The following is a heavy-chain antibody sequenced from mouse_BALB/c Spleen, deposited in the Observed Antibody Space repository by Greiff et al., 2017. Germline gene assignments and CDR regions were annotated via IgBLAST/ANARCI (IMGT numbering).Heavy chain of an antibody. CDR2: ISYDGSN. D-gene: IGHD1-1*01. Sequence: ESGPGLVKPSQSLSLTCSVTGYSITSGYYWNWIRQFPGNKLEWMGYISYDGSNNYNPSLKNRISITRDTSKNQFFLKLNSVTTEDTATYYCATEGYYYGSSSAWFAYWGQGTLVTVSA. J-gene: IGHJ3*01. CDR1: GYSITSGYY. CDR3: ATEGYYYGSSSAWFAY. V-gene: IGHV3-6*02.